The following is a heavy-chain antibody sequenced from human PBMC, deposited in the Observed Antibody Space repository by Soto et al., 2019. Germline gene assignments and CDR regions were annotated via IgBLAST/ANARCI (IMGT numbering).Heavy chain of an antibody. J-gene: IGHJ4*02. CDR3: ARGYSGSYFDF. CDR1: GGSISSGDYY. D-gene: IGHD1-26*01. CDR2: IYYSGST. V-gene: IGHV4-30-4*01. Sequence: PSETLSLTCTVSGGSISSGDYYWSWIRQPPGKGLEWIGYIYYSGSTYYNPSLKSRVTISVDTSKNQFSLKLTSVTAADTAVYSCARGYSGSYFDFWGQGTLVTVSS.